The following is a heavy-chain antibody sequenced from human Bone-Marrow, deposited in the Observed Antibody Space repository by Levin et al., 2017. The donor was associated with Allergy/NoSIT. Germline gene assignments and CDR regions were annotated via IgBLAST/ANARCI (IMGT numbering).Heavy chain of an antibody. V-gene: IGHV1-69*06. CDR2: IVPIFGST. D-gene: IGHD2-2*01. CDR3: ARDLIPVAPTAHFYYSYMDI. J-gene: IGHJ6*03. Sequence: KISCKASGDTFSSYGISWVRQAPGHGLEWMGGIVPIFGSTTYAQKFQGRVTITADRSTSTAFMELSSLRSDDTGLYFCARDLIPVAPTAHFYYSYMDIWGKGTTVTVSS. CDR1: GDTFSSYG.